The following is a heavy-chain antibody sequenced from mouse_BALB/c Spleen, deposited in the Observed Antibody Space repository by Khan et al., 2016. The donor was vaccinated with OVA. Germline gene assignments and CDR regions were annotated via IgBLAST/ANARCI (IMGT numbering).Heavy chain of an antibody. J-gene: IGHJ4*01. CDR1: GFTFSSYG. V-gene: IGHV5-6*01. Sequence: EVELVESGGDLVKPGGSLKLSCAASGFTFSSYGMSWIRQTPDKRLEWVATISSGGIYTYYPDSVKGRFTISRDNAKNTLYLQMSSLKSEDTALYYWARFITTATGDYYGMDYWGQGTSVTVSS. CDR3: ARFITTATGDYYGMDY. D-gene: IGHD1-2*01. CDR2: ISSGGIYT.